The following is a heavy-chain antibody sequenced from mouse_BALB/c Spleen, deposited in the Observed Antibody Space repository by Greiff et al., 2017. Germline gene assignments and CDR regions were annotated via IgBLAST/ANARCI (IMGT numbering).Heavy chain of an antibody. CDR2: IWSDGST. CDR3: ARHGYGSSLYAMDY. D-gene: IGHD1-1*01. J-gene: IGHJ4*01. CDR1: GFSLTSYG. Sequence: VQLQQSGPDLVAPSQSLSITCTVSGFSLTSYGVHWVRQPPGKGLEWLVVIWSDGSTTYNSALKSRLSISKDNSKSQVFLKMNSLQTDDTAMYYCARHGYGSSLYAMDYWGQGTSVTVSS. V-gene: IGHV2-6-2*01.